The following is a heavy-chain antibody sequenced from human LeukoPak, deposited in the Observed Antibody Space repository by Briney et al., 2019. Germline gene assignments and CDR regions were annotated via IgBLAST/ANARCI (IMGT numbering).Heavy chain of an antibody. CDR3: TTDGDDILTGYYY. J-gene: IGHJ4*02. CDR1: RFTFSNAW. V-gene: IGHV3-15*01. Sequence: GGSLRVSSARSRFTFSNAWMSWVRQAPRRGVEWVGRTKSKTDGGTTDYAAHVKSRFTNSRDDSTKTLYLQMNSLKTEDAAVYYCTTDGDDILTGYYYWGQGTLVTVSS. CDR2: TKSKTDGGTT. D-gene: IGHD3-9*01.